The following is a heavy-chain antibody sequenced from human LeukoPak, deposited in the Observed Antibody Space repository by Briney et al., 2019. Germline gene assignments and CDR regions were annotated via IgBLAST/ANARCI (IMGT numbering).Heavy chain of an antibody. D-gene: IGHD2-8*01. V-gene: IGHV1-2*02. CDR3: ARGYCTNGVCYTAFDY. CDR1: GYTFTGYY. Sequence: GASVTVSCTASGYTFTGYYMHWVRQAPGQGLEWMGWINPNSGGTNYAQKFQGRVTMTRDTSISTAYMELSRLRSGDTAVYYCARGYCTNGVCYTAFDYWGQGTLVTVSS. CDR2: INPNSGGT. J-gene: IGHJ4*02.